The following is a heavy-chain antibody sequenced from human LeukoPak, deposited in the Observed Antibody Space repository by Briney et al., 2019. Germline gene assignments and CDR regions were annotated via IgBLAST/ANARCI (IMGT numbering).Heavy chain of an antibody. V-gene: IGHV3-30*18. CDR3: AKARGYSYSDY. D-gene: IGHD5-18*01. Sequence: PGGSLRLSCAASGFTFSSYGMPWVRQAPGKGLEWVAVISYDGSNKYYADSVKGRFTISRDNSKNTLYLQMNSLRAEDTAVYYCAKARGYSYSDYWGQGTLVTVSS. J-gene: IGHJ4*02. CDR2: ISYDGSNK. CDR1: GFTFSSYG.